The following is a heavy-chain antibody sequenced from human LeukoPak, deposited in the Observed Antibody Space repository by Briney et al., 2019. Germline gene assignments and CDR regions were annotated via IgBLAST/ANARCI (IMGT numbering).Heavy chain of an antibody. CDR1: RFPFNTYH. V-gene: IGHV3-30*03. Sequence: GGSLRLSCEASRFPFNTYHFHWVRQAPGKGLEWLAVVSSDGSDNYNADSVKGRFTISRDNSKNTVYLQMNSLRVEDTAVYYCVRYRVSYKYYAMDVWGQGTTVIVSS. CDR3: VRYRVSYKYYAMDV. J-gene: IGHJ6*02. D-gene: IGHD4-11*01. CDR2: VSSDGSDN.